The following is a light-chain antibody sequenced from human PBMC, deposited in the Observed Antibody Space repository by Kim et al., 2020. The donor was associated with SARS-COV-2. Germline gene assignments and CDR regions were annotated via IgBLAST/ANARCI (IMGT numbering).Light chain of an antibody. CDR3: QQYDAYPLT. V-gene: IGKV1-5*03. CDR2: KTS. J-gene: IGKJ4*01. Sequence: SASVGDRVTITCRASQSVSTWLAWYQQKPGKAPNLLIYKTSTLEGGVPSRFSGSGSGTEFTLTISSLQPDDFATYYCQQYDAYPLTFGGGTKLEIK. CDR1: QSVSTW.